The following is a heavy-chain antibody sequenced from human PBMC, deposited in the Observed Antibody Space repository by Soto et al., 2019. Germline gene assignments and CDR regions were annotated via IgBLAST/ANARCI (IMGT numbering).Heavy chain of an antibody. CDR2: IYWDDTK. CDR3: AHEGYGSDNLYVP. D-gene: IGHD6-13*01. J-gene: IGHJ5*02. CDR1: GFSLTSNGVG. V-gene: IGHV2-5*02. Sequence: QISLKESGPTLVQPTQPLTLTCTFSGFSLTSNGVGVGRIRQPPGKALEWLALIYWDDTKRYSPSLQTRLTITKDTSKNQVVLTMTYMDPVDTATYYWAHEGYGSDNLYVPWGQGTLVTVSS.